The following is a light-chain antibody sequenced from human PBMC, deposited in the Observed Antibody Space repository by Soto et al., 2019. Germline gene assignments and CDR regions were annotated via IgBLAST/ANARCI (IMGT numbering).Light chain of an antibody. Sequence: EIVLTQSPGTLSLSPGERATLSYRASQSVSSSSLAWYQQKPGQAPRLLIYGASSRATGIPDRFSGSGSGTDFTLTISRLEPEDFAVYYCQQYGSSPQTFGQGTKVEIK. CDR3: QQYGSSPQT. V-gene: IGKV3-20*01. CDR1: QSVSSSS. J-gene: IGKJ1*01. CDR2: GAS.